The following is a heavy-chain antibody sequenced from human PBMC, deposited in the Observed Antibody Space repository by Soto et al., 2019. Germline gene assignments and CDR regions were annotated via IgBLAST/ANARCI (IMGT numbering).Heavy chain of an antibody. J-gene: IGHJ4*02. V-gene: IGHV1-46*01. Sequence: QVRLVQSGAEVKKPGASVSISCKTSGFTFTTYYIHWVRQAPGQGLEWMGMIDPSGGSTTYAQKSQGGITRTSDMSPRTVYMEWSSLRFEAPAFYYCGGVPNDPPGNYAFWGQGTRVTFSS. CDR2: IDPSGGST. CDR3: GGVPNDPPGNYAF. D-gene: IGHD3-22*01. CDR1: GFTFTTYY.